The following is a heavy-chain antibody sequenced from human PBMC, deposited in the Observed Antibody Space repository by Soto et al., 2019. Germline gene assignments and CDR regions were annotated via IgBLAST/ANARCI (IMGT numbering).Heavy chain of an antibody. V-gene: IGHV5-51*01. CDR2: IYPGDSDT. CDR1: GYSFTSYW. CDR3: ARQKDFYYDSSGYGAFDI. J-gene: IGHJ3*02. D-gene: IGHD3-22*01. Sequence: GESLKISCNGSGYSFTSYWIGWVRQMPGKGLEWMGIIYPGDSDTRYSPSFQGQVTISADKSISTAYLQWSSLKASDTAMYYCARQKDFYYDSSGYGAFDIWGQGTRVTVSS.